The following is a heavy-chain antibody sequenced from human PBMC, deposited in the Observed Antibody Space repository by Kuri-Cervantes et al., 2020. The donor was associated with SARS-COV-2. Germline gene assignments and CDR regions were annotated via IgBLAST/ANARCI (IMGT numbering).Heavy chain of an antibody. CDR3: ARHDVVVPGVGDV. J-gene: IGHJ4*02. V-gene: IGHV5-51*01. Sequence: GESLKISCKGSGHSFNNYWIGWVRQRPDKGLEWMGIIYPGDSDTRYSPSFQGQVTISADRSISTAYLQWSSLKASDTAMYYCARHDVVVPGVGDVWGQGTLVTVSS. CDR1: GHSFNNYW. D-gene: IGHD2-2*01. CDR2: IYPGDSDT.